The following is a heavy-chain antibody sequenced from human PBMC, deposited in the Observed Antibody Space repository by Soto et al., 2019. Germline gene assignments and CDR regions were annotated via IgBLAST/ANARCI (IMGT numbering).Heavy chain of an antibody. Sequence: VHQANGQRLEWMGWINAGNGNTKYSQKFQGRVTITRDTSASTAYMELSSLRSEDTAVYYCARETTGTTWGDAFDIWCQGTMVTVSS. CDR2: INAGNGNT. CDR3: ARETTGTTWGDAFDI. V-gene: IGHV1-3*01. J-gene: IGHJ3*02. D-gene: IGHD1-7*01.